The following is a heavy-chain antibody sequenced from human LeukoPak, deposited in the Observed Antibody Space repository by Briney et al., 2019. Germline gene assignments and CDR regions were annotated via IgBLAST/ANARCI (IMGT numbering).Heavy chain of an antibody. CDR2: IYYSGST. CDR1: GGSIISYY. CDR3: ARAWEFGDTPFGY. Sequence: SETLSLTCTVSGGSIISYYWSWIRQPPGKGLEWIGYIYYSGSTNYNPSLKSRVTISVDTSKNQFSLKLSSVTAADTAVYYCARAWEFGDTPFGYWGQGTLVTVSS. D-gene: IGHD3-10*01. V-gene: IGHV4-59*01. J-gene: IGHJ4*02.